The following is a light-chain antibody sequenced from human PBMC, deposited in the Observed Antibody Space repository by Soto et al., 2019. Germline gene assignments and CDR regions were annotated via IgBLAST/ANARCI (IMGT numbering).Light chain of an antibody. CDR2: EVS. Sequence: QSALTQPPSASGSLGQSVTISCTGSSTDVGGYNHVSWYQHHPGKAPKLIIYEVSERPSGVPHRFSGSKSGNTASLTVSGLQGEDEADYCCLSYAGNGYGVFGGGTKVTVL. J-gene: IGLJ3*02. V-gene: IGLV2-8*01. CDR3: LSYAGNGYGV. CDR1: STDVGGYNH.